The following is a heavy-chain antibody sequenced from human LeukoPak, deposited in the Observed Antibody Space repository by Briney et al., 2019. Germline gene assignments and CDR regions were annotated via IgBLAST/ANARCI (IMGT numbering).Heavy chain of an antibody. Sequence: ASVKVSCKASGYTFISYYMHWVRQAPGQGLEWMGIINPSGGSTSYAQKFQGRVTMTRDMSTSTVYMELSSLRSEDAAVYYCARDPFTREYSSGQTGRFDPWGQGTLVTVSS. J-gene: IGHJ5*02. V-gene: IGHV1-46*01. CDR2: INPSGGST. CDR1: GYTFISYY. D-gene: IGHD6-19*01. CDR3: ARDPFTREYSSGQTGRFDP.